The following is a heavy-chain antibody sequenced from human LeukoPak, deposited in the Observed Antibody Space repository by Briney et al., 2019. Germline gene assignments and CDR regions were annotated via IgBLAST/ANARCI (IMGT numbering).Heavy chain of an antibody. V-gene: IGHV4-59*01. D-gene: IGHD3-16*01. CDR2: IYYSGGT. J-gene: IGHJ6*03. CDR1: GGSINNYY. CDR3: ARNLRGGGYYYYYMDV. Sequence: SETLSLTCTVSGGSINNYYWSWIRQPPGKGLEWICYIYYSGGTNYNPSLKSRVTISVDTSKNQFSLKLRSVTAADTAVYYCARNLRGGGYYYYYMDVWGKGTTVTVSS.